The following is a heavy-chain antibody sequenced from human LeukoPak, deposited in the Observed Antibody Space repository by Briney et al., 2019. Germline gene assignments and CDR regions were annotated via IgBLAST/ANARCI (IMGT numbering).Heavy chain of an antibody. CDR1: GGSISSGSYY. CDR2: IYYSGST. J-gene: IGHJ4*02. V-gene: IGHV4-61*01. D-gene: IGHD1-1*01. CDR3: ARQWEH. Sequence: SETLSLTCTVSGGSISSGSYYWSWIRQPPGKGLEWIGYIYYSGSTNYNPSLKSRVTISVDTSKNQFSLKLSSVTAADTAVYYCARQWEHWGQGTLVTVSS.